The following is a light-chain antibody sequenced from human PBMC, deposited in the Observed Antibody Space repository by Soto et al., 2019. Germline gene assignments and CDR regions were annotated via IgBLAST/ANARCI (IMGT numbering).Light chain of an antibody. Sequence: DIVMTQSPLSLPVTPGEPASISCRSSQSLLHGNGYNYLDWYLQKPGQSPQLLIYLGSNRASGVLDRVSGSGSGTDFTLKISRVEAEDVGIYYCMQALQTPLYSFGQGTKLEIK. J-gene: IGKJ2*03. V-gene: IGKV2-28*01. CDR3: MQALQTPLYS. CDR1: QSLLHGNGYNY. CDR2: LGS.